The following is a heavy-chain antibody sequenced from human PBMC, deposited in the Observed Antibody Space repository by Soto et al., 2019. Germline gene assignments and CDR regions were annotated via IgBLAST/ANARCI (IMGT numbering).Heavy chain of an antibody. Sequence: QVQLVESGGGVVQPGRSLRLSCAASGFTFSSYGMHWVRQAPGKGLEWVAVISYDGSNKYYADSVKGRFTISRDNSKNTLYLQMNSLRAEDTAVYYCAKSFDIVVVVAAPPDWYFDLWGRGTLVTVSS. CDR1: GFTFSSYG. J-gene: IGHJ2*01. CDR2: ISYDGSNK. D-gene: IGHD2-15*01. CDR3: AKSFDIVVVVAAPPDWYFDL. V-gene: IGHV3-30*18.